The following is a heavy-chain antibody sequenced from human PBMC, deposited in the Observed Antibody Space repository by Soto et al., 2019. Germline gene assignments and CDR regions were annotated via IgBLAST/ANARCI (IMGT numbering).Heavy chain of an antibody. CDR2: IYYSGST. Sequence: SETLSLSCTVSGGSISSYYWSWIRQPPGKGLEWIGYIYYSGSTNYNPSLKSRVTISVDTSKNQFSLKLSSVTAADTAVYYCARSGYSGSYYPNWGQGTLVTVSS. J-gene: IGHJ4*02. D-gene: IGHD1-26*01. CDR1: GGSISSYY. CDR3: ARSGYSGSYYPN. V-gene: IGHV4-59*01.